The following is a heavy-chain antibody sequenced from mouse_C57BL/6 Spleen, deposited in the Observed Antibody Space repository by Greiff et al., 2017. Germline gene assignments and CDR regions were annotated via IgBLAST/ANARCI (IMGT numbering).Heavy chain of an antibody. CDR3: ARRTTVVATKWYFEV. Sequence: QVQLQQSGPELVKPGASVKISCKASGYAFSSSWMNWVKQRPGKGLEWIGRIYPGDGETNYNGKFKGKATLTADKSSSTAYMQLSSLTSEDSAVYFGARRTTVVATKWYFEVWGTGTTVTVSS. CDR2: IYPGDGET. CDR1: GYAFSSSW. J-gene: IGHJ1*03. D-gene: IGHD1-1*01. V-gene: IGHV1-82*01.